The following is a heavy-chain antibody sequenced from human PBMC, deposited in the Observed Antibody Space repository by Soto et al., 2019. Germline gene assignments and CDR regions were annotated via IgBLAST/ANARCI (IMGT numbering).Heavy chain of an antibody. D-gene: IGHD4-4*01. CDR2: IIPIFGTA. CDR3: AVGNLGSNLAY. CDR1: GGTFSSYA. Sequence: GASVKVSCKASGGTFSSYAISWVRQAPGQGLEWMGGIIPIFGTANYAQKFQGRVTITADESTSTAYMELSSLRSEDMAVYYCAVGNLGSNLAYWGQGTLVTVSS. V-gene: IGHV1-69*13. J-gene: IGHJ4*02.